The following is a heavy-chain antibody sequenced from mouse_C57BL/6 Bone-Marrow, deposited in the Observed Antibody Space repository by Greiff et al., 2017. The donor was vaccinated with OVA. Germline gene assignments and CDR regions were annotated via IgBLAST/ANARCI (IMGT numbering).Heavy chain of an antibody. V-gene: IGHV1-82*01. J-gene: IGHJ4*01. D-gene: IGHD1-1*01. CDR1: GYAFSSSW. CDR2: IYPGDGDT. CDR3: AGWRYYGSSYY. Sequence: VQLQQSGPELVKPGASVKISCKASGYAFSSSWMNWVKQRPGKGLEWIGRIYPGDGDTNYNGKFKGKATLTADKSSSTAYMQLSSLTSEDSAVYFCAGWRYYGSSYYWGQGTSVTVSS.